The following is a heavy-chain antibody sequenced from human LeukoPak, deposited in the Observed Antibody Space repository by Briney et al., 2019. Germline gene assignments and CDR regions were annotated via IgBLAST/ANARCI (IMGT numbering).Heavy chain of an antibody. CDR2: ISGSGGST. J-gene: IGHJ5*02. CDR1: GLTFSNYA. Sequence: GGSLRLSCAASGLTFSNYAMNWVRQAPGKGLEWVSDISGSGGSTYYADSVKGRFTISRDNSKNTLYLQMSSLRVEDTAVYYCAKDRGPGGKVYWFDPWGQGTLVTVSS. V-gene: IGHV3-23*01. CDR3: AKDRGPGGKVYWFDP. D-gene: IGHD4-23*01.